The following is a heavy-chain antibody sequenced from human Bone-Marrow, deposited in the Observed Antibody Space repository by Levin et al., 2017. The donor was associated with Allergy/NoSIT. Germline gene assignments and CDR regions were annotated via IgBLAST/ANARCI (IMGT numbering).Heavy chain of an antibody. D-gene: IGHD3-22*01. J-gene: IGHJ3*02. CDR2: INHSGST. CDR3: ARDLIVVNAFDI. V-gene: IGHV4-34*01. Sequence: SETLSLTCAVYGGSFSGYYWSWIRQPPGKGLEWIGEINHSGSTNYNPSLKSRVTISVDTSKNQFSLKLSSVTAADTAVYYCARDLIVVNAFDIWGQGTMVTVS. CDR1: GGSFSGYY.